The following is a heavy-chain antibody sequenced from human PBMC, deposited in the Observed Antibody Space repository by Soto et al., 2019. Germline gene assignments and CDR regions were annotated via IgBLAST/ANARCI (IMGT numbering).Heavy chain of an antibody. CDR2: INSDGSST. D-gene: IGHD6-13*01. Sequence: EVQLVESGGGLVQPAWSLRLSCAASGFTFSSYWMHWVRQAPGKGLVWVSRINSDGSSTSYADSVKGRFTSSRDNAKKTLYLQMNSLRSEDTSVYYCARDEAAQYYFDYWGQGTLVTVSS. CDR3: ARDEAAQYYFDY. CDR1: GFTFSSYW. J-gene: IGHJ4*02. V-gene: IGHV3-74*01.